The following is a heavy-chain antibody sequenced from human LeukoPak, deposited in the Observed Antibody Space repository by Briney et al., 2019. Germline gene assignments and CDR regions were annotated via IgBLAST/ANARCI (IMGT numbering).Heavy chain of an antibody. CDR2: IKQDGSVK. Sequence: PGGSLRLSCAASGFTFSSYWMSWVRQAPGKGLEWVANIKQDGSVKYYVDSVKGRFTITRDNAKNSLYLQMNSLRAEDTDVYYCARDMRPIAGAGTVDYWGQGTLVTVSS. D-gene: IGHD6-19*01. CDR1: GFTFSSYW. CDR3: ARDMRPIAGAGTVDY. J-gene: IGHJ4*02. V-gene: IGHV3-7*01.